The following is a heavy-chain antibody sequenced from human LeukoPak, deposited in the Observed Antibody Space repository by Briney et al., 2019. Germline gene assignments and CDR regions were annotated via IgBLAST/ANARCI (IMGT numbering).Heavy chain of an antibody. CDR2: IYYSGST. V-gene: IGHV4-59*01. J-gene: IGHJ4*02. D-gene: IGHD2-15*01. CDR3: ARDGSGTSWYSGDY. CDR1: GDSISSYY. Sequence: LETLSLTCSVSGDSISSYYWSWIRQPPGRGLEWIGYIYYSGSTNYNPSLKSRVAMSVDTSKNQFSLKLSSVTAADTAVYYCARDGSGTSWYSGDYWGQGILVTVSS.